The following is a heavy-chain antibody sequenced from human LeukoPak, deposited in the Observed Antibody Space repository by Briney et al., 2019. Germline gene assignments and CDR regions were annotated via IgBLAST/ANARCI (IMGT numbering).Heavy chain of an antibody. CDR1: GGSISSYY. D-gene: IGHD3-10*02. V-gene: IGHV4-59*01. Sequence: SETLSLTCTVSGGSISSYYWSWIRQPPGKGPEWIGYIYYSGSTNYNPSLKGRVTISVDTSKNQFSLKLSSVTAADTAVYYCARDYYVNAFDIWGQGTMVTVSS. CDR3: ARDYYVNAFDI. J-gene: IGHJ3*02. CDR2: IYYSGST.